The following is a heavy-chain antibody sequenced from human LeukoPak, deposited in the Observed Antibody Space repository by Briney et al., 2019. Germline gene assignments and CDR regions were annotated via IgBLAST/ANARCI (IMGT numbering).Heavy chain of an antibody. CDR1: GYTFTGYY. J-gene: IGHJ6*02. V-gene: IGHV1-2*02. CDR3: ARDLLQWLGTTHYYYYYGMDV. D-gene: IGHD6-19*01. Sequence: GASVKVSCKASGYTFTGYYMHWVRQAPGQGLEWMGWINPNSGGTNYAQKFQGRVTMTRDTSISTAYMELSRLRSDDTAVYYCARDLLQWLGTTHYYYYYGMDVWGQGTTVTVSS. CDR2: INPNSGGT.